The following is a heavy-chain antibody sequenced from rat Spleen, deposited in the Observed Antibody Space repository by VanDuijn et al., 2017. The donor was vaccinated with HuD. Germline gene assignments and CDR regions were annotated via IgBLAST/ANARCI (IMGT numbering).Heavy chain of an antibody. D-gene: IGHD1-11*01. CDR3: GSRGYGGYIDD. J-gene: IGHJ2*01. Sequence: QVQLKESGPGLVQPSQTLSLTCTVSGFSLTSNSVSWVRQTPGKGLEWMGAIWSGGDTDYNSALKSRLSISRDTTKSQVFLKMNSLQAEDTAIYFCGSRGYGGYIDDWCQGVMVTVSS. CDR1: GFSLTSNS. V-gene: IGHV2-1*01. CDR2: IWSGGDT.